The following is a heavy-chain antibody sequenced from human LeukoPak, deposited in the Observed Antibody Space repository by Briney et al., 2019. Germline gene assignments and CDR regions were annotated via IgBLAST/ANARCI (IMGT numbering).Heavy chain of an antibody. D-gene: IGHD6-13*01. V-gene: IGHV3-21*01. CDR3: ARDPWAAAAY. J-gene: IGHJ4*02. Sequence: GGSLRLSCAASGLTFSSYSMNWVRQAPGKGLEWVSSISSSSSYIYYADSVKGRFTILRDNAKNSLYLQMNSLRAEDTAVYYCARDPWAAAAYWGQGTLVTVSS. CDR2: ISSSSSYI. CDR1: GLTFSSYS.